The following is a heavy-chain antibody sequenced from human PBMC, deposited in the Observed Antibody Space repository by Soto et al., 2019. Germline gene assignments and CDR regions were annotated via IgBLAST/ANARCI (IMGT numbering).Heavy chain of an antibody. J-gene: IGHJ4*02. Sequence: ASVKVSCKASGYTFASYGRSWVRQAPGQGLEWVGWISGYDGNTDYAHKFRGRVTMTTDTSTNTAYMDLRSLRSDDTAVYYCARGGYYYDSSGSPYFDYWGQGTLVTVSS. CDR1: GYTFASYG. CDR3: ARGGYYYDSSGSPYFDY. CDR2: ISGYDGNT. D-gene: IGHD3-22*01. V-gene: IGHV1-18*01.